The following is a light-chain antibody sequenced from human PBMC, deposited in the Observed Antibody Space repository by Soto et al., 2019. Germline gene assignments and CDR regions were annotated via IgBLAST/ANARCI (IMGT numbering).Light chain of an antibody. V-gene: IGKV3-15*01. CDR1: QSVNSN. Sequence: EKVMTQSPAALSVSPGERATLSCRASQSVNSNLAWYQQKPGQAPRLLLYGASTRATGIPARFSGSASGTEFTPTISSLQSEDSAVYYCQQYNDWPLTFGGGTKVEIK. CDR3: QQYNDWPLT. J-gene: IGKJ4*01. CDR2: GAS.